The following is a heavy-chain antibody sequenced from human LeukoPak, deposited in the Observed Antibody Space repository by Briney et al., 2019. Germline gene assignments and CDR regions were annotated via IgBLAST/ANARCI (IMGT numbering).Heavy chain of an antibody. V-gene: IGHV3-74*01. J-gene: IGHJ4*02. CDR1: GFTLSSYE. D-gene: IGHD2-21*02. CDR2: INSDGSRT. CDR3: ARELPREVTLDY. Sequence: GGSLRHSCAASGFTLSSYEMHWVRQAPGKGLVWVSRINSDGSRTGYADSVKGRFTISRDNAKNTLYLQMNSLRAEDRAIYYCARELPREVTLDYWGQGTLVTVSS.